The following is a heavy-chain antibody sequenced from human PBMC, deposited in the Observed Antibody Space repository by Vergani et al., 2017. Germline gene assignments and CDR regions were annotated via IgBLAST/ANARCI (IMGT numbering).Heavy chain of an antibody. CDR3: AGVYICHAPFDA. D-gene: IGHD3-9*01. CDR1: GYTFTSYA. CDR2: INAGNGNT. Sequence: QAQLVQSGAEVKKPGASVKVSCKASGYTFTSYAMHWVRQAPGQRLEWMGWINAGNGNTKYSQKFQGRVTITRDTSESTAYMELSSLGSEATAVYYCAGVYICHAPFDAWGQGTLVTVSS. V-gene: IGHV1-3*01. J-gene: IGHJ5*02.